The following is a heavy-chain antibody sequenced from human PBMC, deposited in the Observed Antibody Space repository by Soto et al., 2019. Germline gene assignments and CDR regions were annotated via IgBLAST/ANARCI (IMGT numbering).Heavy chain of an antibody. V-gene: IGHV1-18*01. J-gene: IGHJ5*02. CDR2: IRPYNGNT. Sequence: QVQLVQSGAEVKKPGASVKVSCKASGYTFTSYGISWVRQAPGQGLEWMGWIRPYNGNTNYAQKLQGRVSRTTDKTTCTAYMLLMSLRSHYTAAYYWVRDLPPHGSWCQGTLVTFS. CDR3: VRDLPPHGS. CDR1: GYTFTSYG. D-gene: IGHD6-25*01.